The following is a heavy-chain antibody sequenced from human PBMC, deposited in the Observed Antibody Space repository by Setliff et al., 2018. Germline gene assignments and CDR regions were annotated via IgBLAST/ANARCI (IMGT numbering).Heavy chain of an antibody. V-gene: IGHV4-34*01. CDR2: INHSGST. D-gene: IGHD6-13*01. J-gene: IGHJ4*02. CDR3: ARAGYSSSWIDY. CDR1: GGSFSTYY. Sequence: KSSETLSLTCAVYGGSFSTYYWIWIRQPPGKGLEWIGEINHSGSTNYNPSLKSRVTISVDTSKNQFSLKLSSVTAADTAVYYCARAGYSSSWIDYWGQGTLVTAPQ.